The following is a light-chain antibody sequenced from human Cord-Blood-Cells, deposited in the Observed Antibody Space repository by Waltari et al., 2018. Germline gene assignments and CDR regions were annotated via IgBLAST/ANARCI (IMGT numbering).Light chain of an antibody. J-gene: IGLJ1*01. V-gene: IGLV2-11*01. CDR3: CSYAGSYTYV. CDR2: DVS. CDR1: SSDVGGYND. Sequence: QSALTQPRSVSGSPGQSVPISCPGTSSDVGGYNDVSWYQQHQGKAPKLMIYDVSKRPSGVPDRFSGSKSGNTASLTISGLQAEDEADYYCCSYAGSYTYVFGTGTKVTVL.